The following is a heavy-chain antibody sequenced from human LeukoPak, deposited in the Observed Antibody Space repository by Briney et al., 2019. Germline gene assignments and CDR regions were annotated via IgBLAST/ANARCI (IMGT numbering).Heavy chain of an antibody. CDR3: ARAQAFASMAYFDY. CDR1: GGSISSYY. CDR2: IYYSGST. D-gene: IGHD2/OR15-2a*01. J-gene: IGHJ4*02. V-gene: IGHV4-59*01. Sequence: SETLSLTCTVSGGSISSYYWSWIRQPPGKGLEWIGYIYYSGSTNYNPSLKSRVTISVDTSKNQFSLKLSSVTAADTAVYYCARAQAFASMAYFDYWGQGALVTVSS.